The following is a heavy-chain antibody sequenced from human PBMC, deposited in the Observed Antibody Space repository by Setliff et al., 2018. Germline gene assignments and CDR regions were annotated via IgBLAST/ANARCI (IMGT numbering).Heavy chain of an antibody. D-gene: IGHD2-15*01. CDR3: ARFACNGGSCYLSASDY. CDR2: ISSRSTYI. Sequence: GASLKISCVASGFTFNNYALNWVRQAPGKGLEWVSSISSRSTYIYYADSVKGRFTISRDNTNNSLYLQMNSLRAEDTAMYYCARFACNGGSCYLSASDYWGQGTLVTVS. CDR1: GFTFNNYA. J-gene: IGHJ4*02. V-gene: IGHV3-21*06.